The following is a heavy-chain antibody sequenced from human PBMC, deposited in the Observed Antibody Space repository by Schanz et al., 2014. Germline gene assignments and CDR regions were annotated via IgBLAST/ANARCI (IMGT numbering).Heavy chain of an antibody. J-gene: IGHJ3*01. CDR3: ARETTIITGGAFDV. D-gene: IGHD3-9*01. V-gene: IGHV1-46*01. Sequence: QVQLVQSGVEVKRPGASVRVSCKASGYSFTDYAIHWVRQAPGQGLEWMGIINPSGGSTSYAQKFQGRVTMTRDTSTSTVYMELSSLRSEDTAVYYCARETTIITGGAFDVWGQGTMVTVSS. CDR2: INPSGGST. CDR1: GYSFTDYA.